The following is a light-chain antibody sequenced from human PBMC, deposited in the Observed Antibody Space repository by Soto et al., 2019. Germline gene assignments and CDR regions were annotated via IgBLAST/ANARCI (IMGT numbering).Light chain of an antibody. V-gene: IGLV2-14*01. CDR3: SSYTSSSNHGE. Sequence: QSALTQPASVSGSPGQSITISCTGTSSDVGGYNYVSWYQQHPGKAPKLMIYDVSNRPSGVSNRFSGSKSGNTASLTISGLQAEDEADYYCSSYTSSSNHGEFGGGTKVTV. CDR1: SSDVGGYNY. CDR2: DVS. J-gene: IGLJ2*01.